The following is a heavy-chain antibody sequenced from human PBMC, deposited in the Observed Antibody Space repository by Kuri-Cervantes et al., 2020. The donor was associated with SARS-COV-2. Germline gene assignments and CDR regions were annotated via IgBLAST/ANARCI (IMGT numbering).Heavy chain of an antibody. CDR2: FDPEDGET. CDR3: ARGGESITMIVVVIQPLDY. CDR1: GYTLTELS. Sequence: ASVKVSCKVSGYTLTELSMHWVRQAPGKGLEWMGGFDPEDGETIYAQKFQGRVTMTEVTSTDTAYMELSSLRSEDTAVYYCARGGESITMIVVVIQPLDYWGQGTLVTVSS. V-gene: IGHV1-24*01. J-gene: IGHJ4*02. D-gene: IGHD3-22*01.